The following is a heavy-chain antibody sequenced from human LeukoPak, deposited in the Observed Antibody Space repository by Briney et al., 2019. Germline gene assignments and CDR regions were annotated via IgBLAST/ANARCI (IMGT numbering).Heavy chain of an antibody. CDR2: ISSSSSYI. V-gene: IGHV3-21*01. CDR3: ARGSIAARNWFDP. CDR1: GFTFSSYS. J-gene: IGHJ5*02. Sequence: PGGSLRLSCAASGFTFSSYSMNWVRQAPGKGLEWVSSISSSSSYIYYADSVKGRFTISGDNAKNSLYLQMNSLRAEDTAVYYCARGSIAARNWFDPWGQGTLVTVSS. D-gene: IGHD6-6*01.